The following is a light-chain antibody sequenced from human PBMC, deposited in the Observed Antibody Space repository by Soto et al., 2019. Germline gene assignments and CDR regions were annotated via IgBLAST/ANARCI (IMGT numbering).Light chain of an antibody. CDR3: QQYISFPKT. CDR2: DAS. J-gene: IGKJ1*01. V-gene: IGKV1-5*01. CDR1: QSVSSW. Sequence: DIPMTQSPPTLPAFVGDTGTITCRARQSVSSWLAWYQQKPGTAPNLLIYDASSLASGVPSRFSGSGSGTKFTLTIRSLQPDDFATYYCQQYISFPKTFGQGTKVEMK.